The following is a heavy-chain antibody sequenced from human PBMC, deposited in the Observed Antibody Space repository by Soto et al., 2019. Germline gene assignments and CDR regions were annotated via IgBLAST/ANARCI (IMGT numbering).Heavy chain of an antibody. Sequence: EVQLVQSGAEVKKPGESLKISCKGSGYSFTSYWIGWVRQMPGKGLEWMGIIYPGDSDTRYSPSFQGQVTISADKSISTAYLQWSSLKASDTAMYYCASSGVYSSSWYPRTQYYYYGMDVWGQGTTVTVSS. V-gene: IGHV5-51*01. CDR1: GYSFTSYW. CDR2: IYPGDSDT. CDR3: ASSGVYSSSWYPRTQYYYYGMDV. J-gene: IGHJ6*02. D-gene: IGHD6-13*01.